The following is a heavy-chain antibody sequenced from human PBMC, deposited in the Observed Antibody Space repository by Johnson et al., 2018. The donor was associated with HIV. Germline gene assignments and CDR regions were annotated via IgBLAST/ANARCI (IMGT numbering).Heavy chain of an antibody. D-gene: IGHD3-22*01. J-gene: IGHJ3*02. Sequence: QVQLVESGGGLVKPGGSLRLSCAASGFTFSSYAMHWVRQAPGKGLEWVAVISYDGSNKYYADSVKGRFTISRDNSKNTLSLQMASLRAEDTAVYYCASHYYDSSGYYYDAFDIWGQGTMVTVSS. CDR3: ASHYYDSSGYYYDAFDI. CDR1: GFTFSSYA. V-gene: IGHV3-30-3*01. CDR2: ISYDGSNK.